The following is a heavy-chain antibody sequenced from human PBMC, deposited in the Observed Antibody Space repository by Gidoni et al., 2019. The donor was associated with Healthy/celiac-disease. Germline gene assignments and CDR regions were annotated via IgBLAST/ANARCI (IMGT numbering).Heavy chain of an antibody. CDR3: AKGTSGKYYYYYYMDV. D-gene: IGHD1-1*01. CDR2: ISGSGGST. J-gene: IGHJ6*03. Sequence: EVQLLASGGGLVQPGGSLRLSCAASGFNFSSYAMSWVRQAPGKGLVWVSAISGSGGSTYYADSVKGRFTISRDNSKNTLYLQMNSLRAEDTAVYYCAKGTSGKYYYYYYMDVWGKGTTVTVSS. V-gene: IGHV3-23*01. CDR1: GFNFSSYA.